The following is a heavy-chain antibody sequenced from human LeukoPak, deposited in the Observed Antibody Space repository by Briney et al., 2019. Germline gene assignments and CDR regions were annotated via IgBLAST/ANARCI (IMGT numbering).Heavy chain of an antibody. Sequence: PGGSLRLSCAASGFTFSSYGMHWVRQAPGKGLEWVAVISYDGSNKYYADSVKGRFTISRDNSKDTLYLQMNSLRAEDTAVYYCARGLVGATTIWGQGTLVTVSS. CDR2: ISYDGSNK. D-gene: IGHD1-26*01. CDR1: GFTFSSYG. J-gene: IGHJ4*02. V-gene: IGHV3-30*03. CDR3: ARGLVGATTI.